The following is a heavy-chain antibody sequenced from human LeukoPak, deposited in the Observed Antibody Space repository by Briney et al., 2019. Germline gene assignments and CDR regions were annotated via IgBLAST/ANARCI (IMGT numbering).Heavy chain of an antibody. V-gene: IGHV1-2*02. D-gene: IGHD2-15*01. J-gene: IGHJ4*02. CDR1: GYTFTGYY. CDR2: INPNSGDT. CDR3: AQAGLLSFFDY. Sequence: ASVKVSCKASGYTFTGYYMHWVRQAPGQGLEWMGWINPNSGDTNYAQQFQGRVTMTRDTSISTAYMELSRLKSDDTAVYYCAQAGLLSFFDYWGQGTLVTVSS.